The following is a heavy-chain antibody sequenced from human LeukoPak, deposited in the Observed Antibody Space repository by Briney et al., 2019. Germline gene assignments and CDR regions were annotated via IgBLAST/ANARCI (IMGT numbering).Heavy chain of an antibody. V-gene: IGHV3-21*01. CDR2: ISGSSAYI. Sequence: GGSLRLSCAASGFTFSSYNMNWVRQAPEKGLEWISSISGSSAYIYYADSVKGRFTISRDNAKNSLYLQMNSLRADDTAVYYCVRIPNSANFPNWFDPWGQGTPVTVSS. CDR1: GFTFSSYN. CDR3: VRIPNSANFPNWFDP. D-gene: IGHD2/OR15-2a*01. J-gene: IGHJ5*02.